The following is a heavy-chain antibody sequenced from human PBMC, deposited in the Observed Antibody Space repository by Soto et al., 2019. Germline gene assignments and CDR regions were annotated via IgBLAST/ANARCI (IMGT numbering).Heavy chain of an antibody. D-gene: IGHD6-19*01. CDR3: ARHYSIAVGGKQFDY. CDR2: IYPGDSDT. V-gene: IGHV5-51*01. Sequence: GESLKISCKGSGYSFTSYWIGWVRQMPRKGLEWMGIIYPGDSDTRYSPSFQGQVTISADKSISTAYLQWSSLKASDTAMYYCARHYSIAVGGKQFDYWGQGTLVTVSS. J-gene: IGHJ4*02. CDR1: GYSFTSYW.